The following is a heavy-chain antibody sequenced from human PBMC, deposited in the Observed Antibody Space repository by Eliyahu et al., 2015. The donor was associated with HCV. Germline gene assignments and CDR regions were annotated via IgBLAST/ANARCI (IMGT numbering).Heavy chain of an antibody. Sequence: EVQLVESGGRLVQPGGSLRLSCAASGFTFSNYYMNWVRQAPGEGVEWVANIKGDASETFYVDSVKGRFTISRDNDENSVYLQIESLRAEDTAMYYCARENMIEVGGFDIWGQGTMVTVSS. J-gene: IGHJ3*02. CDR1: GFTFSNYY. CDR3: ARENMIEVGGFDI. D-gene: IGHD3-22*01. CDR2: IKGDASET. V-gene: IGHV3-7*01.